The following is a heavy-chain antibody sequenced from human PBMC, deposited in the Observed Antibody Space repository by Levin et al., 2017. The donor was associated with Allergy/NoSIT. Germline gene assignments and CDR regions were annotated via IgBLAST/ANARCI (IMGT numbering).Heavy chain of an antibody. CDR1: GGTFSSYA. V-gene: IGHV1-69*06. CDR2: IIPIFGTA. Sequence: SVKVSCKASGGTFSSYAISWVRQAPGQGLEWMGGIIPIFGTANYAQKFQGRVTITADKSTSTAYMELSSLRSEDTAVYYCARRSSFRFLEWLHNYYYGMDVWGQGTTVTVSS. CDR3: ARRSSFRFLEWLHNYYYGMDV. D-gene: IGHD3-3*01. J-gene: IGHJ6*02.